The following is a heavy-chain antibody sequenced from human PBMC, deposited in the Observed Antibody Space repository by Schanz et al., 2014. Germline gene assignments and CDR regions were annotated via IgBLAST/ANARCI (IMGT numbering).Heavy chain of an antibody. CDR1: GFTFSSYG. V-gene: IGHV3-30*03. CDR3: ARDSGSSSWYPSDY. D-gene: IGHD6-13*01. J-gene: IGHJ4*02. Sequence: QVQLVESGGGVVQPGRSRRLSCEASGFTFSSYGMHWVRQAPGKGLEWVAVISYDGNNEDYADSVKGRFTISRDNSKNTLYLQMNSLRAEDTALYYCARDSGSSSWYPSDYWGQGTLVTVSS. CDR2: ISYDGNNE.